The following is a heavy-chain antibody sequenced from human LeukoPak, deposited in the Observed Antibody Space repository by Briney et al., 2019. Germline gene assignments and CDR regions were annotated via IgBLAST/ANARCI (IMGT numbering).Heavy chain of an antibody. V-gene: IGHV1-18*01. CDR1: GYTFTSYG. J-gene: IGHJ4*02. CDR2: ISAYNGNT. D-gene: IGHD3-9*01. CDR3: ARVNYDILTGYYLDY. Sequence: ASVKVSCKASGYTFTSYGISCVRQAPGQGLEWMGWISAYNGNTNYAQKLQGRVTMTTDTSTSTAYMELRSLRSDDTAVYYCARVNYDILTGYYLDYWGQGTLVTVSS.